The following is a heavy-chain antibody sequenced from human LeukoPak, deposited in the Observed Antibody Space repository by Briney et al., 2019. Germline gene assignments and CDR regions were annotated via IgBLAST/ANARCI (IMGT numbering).Heavy chain of an antibody. CDR3: ARRPIYYGGNFYFDY. Sequence: SETLSLTCAVYGGSFSGYYWSWIRQPPGKGLEWIGYIYYSGSTNYNPSLKSRVTISVDTSKNQFSLKLSSVTAADTAVYYCARRPIYYGGNFYFDYWGQGTLVTVSS. CDR2: IYYSGST. V-gene: IGHV4-59*01. D-gene: IGHD4-23*01. J-gene: IGHJ4*02. CDR1: GGSFSGYY.